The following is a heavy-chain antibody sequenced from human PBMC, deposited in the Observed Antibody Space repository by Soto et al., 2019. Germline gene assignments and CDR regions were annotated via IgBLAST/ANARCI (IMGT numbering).Heavy chain of an antibody. J-gene: IGHJ6*02. V-gene: IGHV3-30*18. CDR1: GFTFSSNG. Sequence: GGSLSLSCAASGFTFSSNGMHWVSQAPGKGLAWVAVISYDGSNKYYADSVKGRFTISRDNSKNTLDLQMNSLRAEDTAVYYCAKGGVVVPAAIPSGIDVWGQGTTVTVSS. CDR2: ISYDGSNK. D-gene: IGHD2-2*02. CDR3: AKGGVVVPAAIPSGIDV.